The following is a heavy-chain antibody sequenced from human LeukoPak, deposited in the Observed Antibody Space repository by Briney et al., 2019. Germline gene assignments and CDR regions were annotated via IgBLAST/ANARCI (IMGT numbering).Heavy chain of an antibody. CDR1: GGSISSSSYY. D-gene: IGHD3-3*02. Sequence: SETLSLTCTVSGGSISSSSYYWGWIRQPPGKGLEWIGSIYYSGSTCYNPSLKSRVTISVDTSKNQFSLELSSVTAADTAVYYCASSNHFWSGYYLLDYWGQGTLVTVSS. CDR3: ASSNHFWSGYYLLDY. CDR2: IYYSGST. J-gene: IGHJ4*02. V-gene: IGHV4-39*07.